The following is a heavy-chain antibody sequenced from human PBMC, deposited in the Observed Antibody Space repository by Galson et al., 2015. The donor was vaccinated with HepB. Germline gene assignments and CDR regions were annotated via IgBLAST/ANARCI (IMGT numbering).Heavy chain of an antibody. CDR2: INAGNGNT. J-gene: IGHJ6*02. V-gene: IGHV1-3*01. CDR1: GYTFTYYA. D-gene: IGHD6-19*01. Sequence: SVKVSCKASGYTFTYYAIHWVRQAPGQSLEWMGWINAGNGNTKYSQKFQGRVTITRDTSVSTAYMELSSLGSEDTAVYYCSRSPRSGGYYYYRMDVWGQGTTVTVSS. CDR3: SRSPRSGGYYYYRMDV.